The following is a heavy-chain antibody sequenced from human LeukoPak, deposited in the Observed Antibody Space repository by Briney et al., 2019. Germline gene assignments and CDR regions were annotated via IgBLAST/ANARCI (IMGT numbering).Heavy chain of an antibody. D-gene: IGHD3-10*01. V-gene: IGHV3-23*01. CDR2: ISGSASST. J-gene: IGHJ4*02. CDR3: AKESSYYGSGSYYKAFDY. CDR1: GFTFSSYA. Sequence: PGGSLRLSCAASGFTFSSYAMSWGRQAPGKGLEWVSAISGSASSTYYADSVKGRFTISRDNSKNTLYLQMNSLRAEDTAVYYCAKESSYYGSGSYYKAFDYWGQGTLVTVSS.